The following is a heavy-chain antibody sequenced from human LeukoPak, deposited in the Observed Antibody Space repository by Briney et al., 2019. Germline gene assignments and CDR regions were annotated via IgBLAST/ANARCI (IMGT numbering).Heavy chain of an antibody. CDR3: ARVGSSGWYVHPTLDY. J-gene: IGHJ4*02. D-gene: IGHD6-19*01. CDR1: EYTFTAYY. CDR2: INPNSGDT. Sequence: GASVKVSCKASEYTFTAYYLHWVRQGPGQGLEWMGWINPNSGDTKYGQKFQGRVTMTRDTSINTAYMEVTGLISDDTAVYYCARVGSSGWYVHPTLDYWGQGTLVTVSS. V-gene: IGHV1-2*02.